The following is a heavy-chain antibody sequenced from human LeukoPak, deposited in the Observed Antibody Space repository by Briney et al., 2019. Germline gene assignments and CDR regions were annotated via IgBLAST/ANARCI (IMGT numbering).Heavy chain of an antibody. CDR3: ARDPSNTSGYYVYHDY. D-gene: IGHD3-16*01. J-gene: IGHJ4*02. V-gene: IGHV1-18*01. CDR1: GYTFNKYG. Sequence: GASAKVSCKASGYTFNKYGISWVRQAPGQGLEWMGWISCYNGDTRYAQKFQGRVTMTTDTPTSTVHMELRSLRSDDTAVYYCARDPSNTSGYYVYHDYWGQGALVTVSS. CDR2: ISCYNGDT.